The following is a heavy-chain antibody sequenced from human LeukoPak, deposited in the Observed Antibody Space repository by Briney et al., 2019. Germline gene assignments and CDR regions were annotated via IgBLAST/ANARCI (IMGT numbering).Heavy chain of an antibody. J-gene: IGHJ4*02. D-gene: IGHD6-13*01. Sequence: RRSLRLSCAASGYTLDDYAKQWVRQAPGEGLEWVSGISWNGGRIAYADSVKGRFTISRDNAKNSLYLQMNTLRAEDTALYYCAKAAGAHSSSWGYFDYWGQGTLVTVSS. V-gene: IGHV3-9*01. CDR2: ISWNGGRI. CDR1: GYTLDDYA. CDR3: AKAAGAHSSSWGYFDY.